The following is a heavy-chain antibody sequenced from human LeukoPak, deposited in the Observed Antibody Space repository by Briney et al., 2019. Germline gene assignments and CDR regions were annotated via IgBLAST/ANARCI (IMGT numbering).Heavy chain of an antibody. D-gene: IGHD6-19*01. CDR2: IRYDGSNK. CDR3: AKDPSIAVADYYFDY. J-gene: IGHJ4*02. CDR1: GFTFSSYG. Sequence: GGSLRLSCAASGFTFSSYGMHWVRQAPGKGLEWMAFIRYDGSNKYYADSVKGRFTISRDNSKNTLYLQMNSLRAEDTAVYYCAKDPSIAVADYYFDYWGQGTLVTVSS. V-gene: IGHV3-30*02.